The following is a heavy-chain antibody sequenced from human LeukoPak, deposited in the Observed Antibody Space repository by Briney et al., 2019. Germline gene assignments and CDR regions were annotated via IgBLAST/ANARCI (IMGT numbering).Heavy chain of an antibody. CDR2: TYYRSKWYN. Sequence: SQTLSLTCAISGDSVSSNSAAWNWIRQSPSRGLEWLGRTYYRSKWYNDYAVSVKSRITINPDTSKNQFSLQLNSVTPEDTAVYYCARTAAPRYYFDSSGYYYGWGQGTLVTVSS. V-gene: IGHV6-1*01. D-gene: IGHD3-22*01. CDR1: GDSVSSNSAA. J-gene: IGHJ4*02. CDR3: ARTAAPRYYFDSSGYYYG.